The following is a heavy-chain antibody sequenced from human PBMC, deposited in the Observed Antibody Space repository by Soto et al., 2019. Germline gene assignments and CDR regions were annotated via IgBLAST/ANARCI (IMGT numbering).Heavy chain of an antibody. CDR1: GGTFSTYA. J-gene: IGHJ4*02. CDR2: VIPIFGAP. V-gene: IGHV1-69*01. Sequence: QVQMVQSGAEVKKPGSSVKVSCKASGGTFSTYAISWVRQAPGQGLEWMGGVIPIFGAPNYAQKFQGRVTMTADESTSTAYMGLSSLRSEETALYYCAITVTGTPKVEFWGQGTLVTVSS. CDR3: AITVTGTPKVEF. D-gene: IGHD1-7*01.